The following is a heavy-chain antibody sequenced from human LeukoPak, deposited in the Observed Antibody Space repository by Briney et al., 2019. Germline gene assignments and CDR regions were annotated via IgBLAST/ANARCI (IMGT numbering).Heavy chain of an antibody. Sequence: GASVKVSCKASGFTFTSYGITWVRQAPGQGLEWMGWISAYNGNTNYAQKFQGRVTMTRDTSTSTVYMELSSLRSEDTAVYYCARDFRDCSGGSCYSSVDYWGQGTLVTVSS. V-gene: IGHV1-18*01. CDR1: GFTFTSYG. J-gene: IGHJ4*02. CDR2: ISAYNGNT. D-gene: IGHD2-15*01. CDR3: ARDFRDCSGGSCYSSVDY.